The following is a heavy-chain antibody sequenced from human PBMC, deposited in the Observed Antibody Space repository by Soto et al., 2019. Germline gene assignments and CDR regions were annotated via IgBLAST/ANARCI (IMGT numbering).Heavy chain of an antibody. D-gene: IGHD2-15*01. V-gene: IGHV3-7*05. CDR1: VFTFNNYY. Sequence: ESGGGLVQPGGSLRLSCAASVFTFNNYYMVWVRQAPGRGLEWVANINQDGSAKYYVDSVKGRFTISRDNAKSSLYLQINSLRAEDTATYYCGRGFGGTHWGQGSLVTVSS. J-gene: IGHJ4*02. CDR3: GRGFGGTH. CDR2: INQDGSAK.